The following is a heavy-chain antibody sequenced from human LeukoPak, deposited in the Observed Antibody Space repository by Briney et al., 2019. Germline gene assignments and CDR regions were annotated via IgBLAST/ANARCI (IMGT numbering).Heavy chain of an antibody. J-gene: IGHJ4*02. CDR2: IYSGGCT. V-gene: IGHV3-66*01. Sequence: GGSLRLSCAASGFTVSSNYMSWVRQAPGKGLEWVSVIYSGGCTYYADSVKGRFTISRDNSKNTLYLQMNSLRAEDTAVYYCARADILTGYDYWGQGTLVTVSS. CDR3: ARADILTGYDY. CDR1: GFTVSSNY. D-gene: IGHD3-9*01.